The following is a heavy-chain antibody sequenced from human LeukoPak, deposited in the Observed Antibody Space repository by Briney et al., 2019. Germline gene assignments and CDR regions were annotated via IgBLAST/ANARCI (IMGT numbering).Heavy chain of an antibody. CDR3: ARAIAVAGTVEGFCDY. D-gene: IGHD6-19*01. V-gene: IGHV3-33*01. CDR2: IWYDGSNK. CDR1: GFTFSSYG. J-gene: IGHJ4*02. Sequence: GGSLRLSCAASGFTFSSYGMHWVRQAPGKGLEWVAVIWYDGSNKYYADSVKGRFTISRDNSKNTLYLQMNSLRAEDTAVYYCARAIAVAGTVEGFCDYWGQGTLVTVSS.